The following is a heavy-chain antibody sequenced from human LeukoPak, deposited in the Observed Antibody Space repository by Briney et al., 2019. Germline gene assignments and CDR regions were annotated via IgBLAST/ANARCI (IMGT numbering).Heavy chain of an antibody. CDR1: GFTFSNYE. CDR2: ISSSGSTT. V-gene: IGHV3-48*03. J-gene: IGHJ4*02. D-gene: IGHD2-15*01. Sequence: GGSLRLSCAASGFTFSNYEMNWVRQAPGKGLEWVSYISSSGSTTYYADSVKGRFTISRDNAKNSLYLQMNILRAEDTAVYYCARGYCSGGSCYFDYWGQGTLVTVSS. CDR3: ARGYCSGGSCYFDY.